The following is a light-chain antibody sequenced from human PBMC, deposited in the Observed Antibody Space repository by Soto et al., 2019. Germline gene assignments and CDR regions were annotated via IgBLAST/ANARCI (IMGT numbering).Light chain of an antibody. CDR3: QQYNSYPYT. CDR1: QSISSW. V-gene: IGKV1-5*01. J-gene: IGKJ2*01. Sequence: DIQMTQSPSTLSASVGDRVTITCRASQSISSWLAWYQQKPGKAPKLLIYDASSLESGVPSRFSGSGSGTEFTLTISSLQYDDFATYYCQQYNSYPYTFGQGTKLEIK. CDR2: DAS.